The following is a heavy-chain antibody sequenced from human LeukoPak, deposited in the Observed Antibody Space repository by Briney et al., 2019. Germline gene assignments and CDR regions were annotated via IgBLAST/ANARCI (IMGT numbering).Heavy chain of an antibody. CDR2: MSPDSGYT. D-gene: IGHD6-19*01. V-gene: IGHV1-8*01. Sequence: ASVKVSCKASGYTFTSYDINWVRQATGQGLEWMGWMSPDSGYTGYAQTFQGRVTITRNTSISTAYMELSSLRSEDTAVYYCARGLEQWLIDAFDIWGQGTMVTVSS. J-gene: IGHJ3*02. CDR3: ARGLEQWLIDAFDI. CDR1: GYTFTSYD.